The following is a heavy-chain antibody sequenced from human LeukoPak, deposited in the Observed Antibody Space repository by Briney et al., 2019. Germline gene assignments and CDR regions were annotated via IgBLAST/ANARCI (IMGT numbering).Heavy chain of an antibody. CDR3: VRGGGCSGSPMRYGTDV. Sequence: GRSLRLSCAASGFTFDDYAMHWVRQAPGKGLEWVSGISWNSGSIGYADSVKGRFTISRDNAKNSLYLQMNSLRAEDTAVYYCVRGGGCSGSPMRYGTDVWGQGTTVTVSS. J-gene: IGHJ6*02. D-gene: IGHD6-19*01. V-gene: IGHV3-9*01. CDR1: GFTFDDYA. CDR2: ISWNSGSI.